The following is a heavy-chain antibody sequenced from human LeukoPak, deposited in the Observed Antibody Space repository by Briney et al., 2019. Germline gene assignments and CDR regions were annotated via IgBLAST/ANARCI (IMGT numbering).Heavy chain of an antibody. CDR2: VNPHSGGT. CDR3: ARTDNRYDSRLLLN. CDR1: GYTFTDYY. V-gene: IGHV1-2*02. Sequence: EASVKVSCKASGYTFTDYYINWVRQAPGHGLEWMGWVNPHSGGTNFAQSFRGRVTLTRDTSVTTAYMELNRLESDDTAIYYCARTDNRYDSRLLLNWGQGTQIIVSS. D-gene: IGHD3-22*01. J-gene: IGHJ4*02.